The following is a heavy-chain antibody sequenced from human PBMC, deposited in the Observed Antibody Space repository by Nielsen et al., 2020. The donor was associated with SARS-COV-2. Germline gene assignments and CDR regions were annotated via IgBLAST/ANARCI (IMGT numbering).Heavy chain of an antibody. D-gene: IGHD2-2*01. J-gene: IGHJ6*03. Sequence: GESLKISCKGSGYSFTSYWISWVRQMSGKGLEWMGRIDPSDSYTNYSPSFQGHVTISADKSISTAYLQWSSLKASDTAMYYCARPSLYQLLQTTDYYYYYYMDVWGKGTTVTVSS. CDR3: ARPSLYQLLQTTDYYYYYYMDV. CDR2: IDPSDSYT. CDR1: GYSFTSYW. V-gene: IGHV5-10-1*01.